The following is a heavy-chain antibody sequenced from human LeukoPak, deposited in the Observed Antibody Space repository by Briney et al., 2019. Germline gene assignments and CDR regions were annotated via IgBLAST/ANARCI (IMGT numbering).Heavy chain of an antibody. CDR1: GGSITTSNYY. Sequence: SETLSLTCTVSGGSITTSNYYWGWIRQPPGKGLEWIGSVYDSGSTYYNPSLKSRVTISVDTSKNQFSLKLSSVTAADTAVYYCARVPTNDYVIKGGAFDIWGQGTMVTVSS. CDR2: VYDSGST. D-gene: IGHD3-16*01. V-gene: IGHV4-39*01. J-gene: IGHJ3*02. CDR3: ARVPTNDYVIKGGAFDI.